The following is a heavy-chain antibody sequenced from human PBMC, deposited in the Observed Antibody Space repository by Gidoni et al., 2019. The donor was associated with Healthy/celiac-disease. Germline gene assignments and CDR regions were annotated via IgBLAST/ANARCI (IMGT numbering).Heavy chain of an antibody. V-gene: IGHV1-69*04. CDR3: AATYYYDSSGPGVDY. D-gene: IGHD3-22*01. J-gene: IGHJ4*02. CDR2: IIPILGIA. Sequence: QVQLVQSGAEVKKPGSSVKVSCKASGGTFSSYAISWVRQAPGQGLEWMGRIIPILGIANYAQKFQGRVTITGDKSTSTAYMELSSLRSEDTAVYYCAATYYYDSSGPGVDYWGQGTLVTVSS. CDR1: GGTFSSYA.